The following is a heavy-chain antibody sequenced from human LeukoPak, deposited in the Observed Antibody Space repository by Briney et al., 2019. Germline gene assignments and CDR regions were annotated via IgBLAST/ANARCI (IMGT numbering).Heavy chain of an antibody. CDR2: ITAGGGST. CDR3: AKRERRDGGVFDV. J-gene: IGHJ3*01. CDR1: GFPFSSYA. V-gene: IGHV3-23*01. D-gene: IGHD2-8*02. Sequence: PGGSLRLSCAASGFPFSSYAMSWVRQAPGKGLEWVSTITAGGGSTNYADPVKGRFIISRDNSKNTLYLEMNSLRAEDTAVYYCAKRERRDGGVFDVWGQGTMVTVSS.